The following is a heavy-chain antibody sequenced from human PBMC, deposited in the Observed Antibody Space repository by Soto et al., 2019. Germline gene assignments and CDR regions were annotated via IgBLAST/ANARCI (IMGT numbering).Heavy chain of an antibody. V-gene: IGHV4-30-4*01. CDR3: ASDGRLGVDY. D-gene: IGHD3-16*01. J-gene: IGHJ4*02. CDR2: IYHSGST. CDR1: GGSISSGDYY. Sequence: QVHLQESGPKLVKPSQTLSLTCSVSGGSISSGDYYWSWIRQPPGKGLEWLGYIYHSGSTYYSPTLTSRVTISVDTSKNQFSLQLSSVTAADTAVYYCASDGRLGVDYWGQGTLVTVSS.